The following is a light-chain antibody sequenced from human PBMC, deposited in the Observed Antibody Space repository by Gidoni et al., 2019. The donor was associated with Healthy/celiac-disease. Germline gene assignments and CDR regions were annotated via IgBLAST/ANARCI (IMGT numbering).Light chain of an antibody. CDR2: EVN. J-gene: IGLJ2*01. CDR3: SSYAGSHNLV. V-gene: IGLV2-8*01. Sequence: QSALTQPPSASGSPGQSVTISCTGTSSDIGDYNYVSWYQQHPGKAPKLMIYEVNKRPSGVPDRFSGSKSGNTASLTVSGLQAEDEADYYCSSYAGSHNLVFGGGTKLTVL. CDR1: SSDIGDYNY.